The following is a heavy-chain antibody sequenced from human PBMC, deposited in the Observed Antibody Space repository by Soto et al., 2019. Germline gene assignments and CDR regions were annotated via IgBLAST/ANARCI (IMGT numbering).Heavy chain of an antibody. Sequence: SETLSLTCAVYGGSFSCYYLSWIRQPPGKGLEWIGEINHSGSTNYNPSLKSRVTISVDTSKNQFSLKLSSVTAADTAVYYCARGKYIVVVVAAVYYYGMDVWGQGTTVTVSS. V-gene: IGHV4-34*01. J-gene: IGHJ6*02. CDR2: INHSGST. D-gene: IGHD2-15*01. CDR1: GGSFSCYY. CDR3: ARGKYIVVVVAAVYYYGMDV.